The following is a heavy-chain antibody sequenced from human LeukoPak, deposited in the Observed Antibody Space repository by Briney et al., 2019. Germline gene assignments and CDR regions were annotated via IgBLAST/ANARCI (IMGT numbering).Heavy chain of an antibody. CDR2: ISYDGSNK. V-gene: IGHV3-30*04. CDR3: AKDRWSGEGRVDYMNY. D-gene: IGHD3-10*02. J-gene: IGHJ4*02. Sequence: GRSLRLSCAASGFTFSSYAMHWVRQAPGKGLEWVAVISYDGSNKYYADSVKGRFTISRNNSKNTLYLQMNSLRAEDTAVYYCAKDRWSGEGRVDYMNYWGQGTLVTVSS. CDR1: GFTFSSYA.